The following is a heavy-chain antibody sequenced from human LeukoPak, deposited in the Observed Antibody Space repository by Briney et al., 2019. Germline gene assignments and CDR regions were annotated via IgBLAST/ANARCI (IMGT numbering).Heavy chain of an antibody. CDR1: GFTFISYS. CDR2: ISSSSSTI. CDR3: ASEVGAPGAFDI. Sequence: GGSLRFFCAASGFTFISYSMNWVRQAPGKGLEWVSYISSSSSTIYYADSVKGRFTISRDNAKNSLYLQMNSLRAEDTAVYYCASEVGAPGAFDIWGQGTMVTVPS. D-gene: IGHD1-26*01. V-gene: IGHV3-48*04. J-gene: IGHJ3*02.